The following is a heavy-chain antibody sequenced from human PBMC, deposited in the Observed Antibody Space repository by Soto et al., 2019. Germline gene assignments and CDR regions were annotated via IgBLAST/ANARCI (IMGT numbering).Heavy chain of an antibody. J-gene: IGHJ5*02. D-gene: IGHD3-16*02. Sequence: SATLSLTCAVYGGSFSGYYWSWIRQPPGKGLEWIGEINHSGSTNYNPSLKSRVTISVDTSKNQFSLKLSSVTAADTAVYYCARVRPFGGVIAWGQGTLVTVSS. CDR3: ARVRPFGGVIA. CDR1: GGSFSGYY. CDR2: INHSGST. V-gene: IGHV4-34*01.